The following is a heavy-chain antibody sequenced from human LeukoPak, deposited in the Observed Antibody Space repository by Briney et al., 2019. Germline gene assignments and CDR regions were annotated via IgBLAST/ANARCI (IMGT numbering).Heavy chain of an antibody. V-gene: IGHV4-59*01. D-gene: IGHD5-12*01. CDR1: GGSIRSYY. CDR3: ARRGYTTNGGHWFDP. CDR2: IYSSGST. J-gene: IGHJ5*02. Sequence: SETLSLTCTVSGGSIRSYYWSWIRQPPGKGLEWIGYIYSSGSTNYNPSLKSRVTISVDTSKNQFSLNQSSVTAADTAVYYCARRGYTTNGGHWFDPWGQGTLVTVSS.